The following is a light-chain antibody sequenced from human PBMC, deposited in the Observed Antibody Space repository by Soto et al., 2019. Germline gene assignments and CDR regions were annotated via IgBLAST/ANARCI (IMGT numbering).Light chain of an antibody. V-gene: IGKV1-5*01. CDR3: QQSYSRPRT. CDR2: DAS. J-gene: IGKJ1*01. Sequence: DIQMTQSPSTLSASVGDRVTITCRASQSISSWLAWYQQKPGKAPKLLIYDASTLESGVPSRFSGSGSGTDFTLTISSLQPEDFATYICQQSYSRPRTFGQGTKVDNK. CDR1: QSISSW.